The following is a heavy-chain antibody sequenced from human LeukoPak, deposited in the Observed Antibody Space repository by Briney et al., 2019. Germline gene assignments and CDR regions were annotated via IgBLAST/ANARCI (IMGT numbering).Heavy chain of an antibody. V-gene: IGHV4-59*01. CDR2: IYYSGST. CDR1: GGSISSYY. Sequence: SETLSLTCTVSGGSISSYYWSWIRQPPGQGLKGSGYIYYSGSTNYNPSLKSRVTISVDTSKNQFSLKLSSVTAADTAVYYWARAVRWLQFCYFDYWGQGTLVTVSS. D-gene: IGHD5-24*01. CDR3: ARAVRWLQFCYFDY. J-gene: IGHJ4*02.